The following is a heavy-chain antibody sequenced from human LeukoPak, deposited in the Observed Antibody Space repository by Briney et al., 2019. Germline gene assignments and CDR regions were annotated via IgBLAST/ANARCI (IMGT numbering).Heavy chain of an antibody. CDR3: ASAHPITVGYYFDY. D-gene: IGHD2-15*01. V-gene: IGHV4-34*01. J-gene: IGHJ4*02. CDR2: INYSGTT. CDR1: GGSFSGSY. Sequence: SETLSLTCVVYGGSFSGSYWNWIRQSPGKGLEWIGEINYSGTTNYNPSLKSRVTISVDMSKNQFSLKLSSVTAADTAVYYCASAHPITVGYYFDYWGQGTLVTVSS.